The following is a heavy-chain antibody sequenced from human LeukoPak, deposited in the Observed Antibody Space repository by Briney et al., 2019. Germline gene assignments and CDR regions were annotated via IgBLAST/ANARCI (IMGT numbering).Heavy chain of an antibody. D-gene: IGHD3-3*01. CDR3: ARALTIFGVVIPYYFDY. Sequence: ASEKVSCKASGGTFSSYAISWVRQAPGQGLEWMGGIIPILGIANYAQKFQGRVTITADESTSTAYMELSSLRSEDTAVYYCARALTIFGVVIPYYFDYWGQGTLVTVSS. CDR1: GGTFSSYA. J-gene: IGHJ4*02. V-gene: IGHV1-69*10. CDR2: IIPILGIA.